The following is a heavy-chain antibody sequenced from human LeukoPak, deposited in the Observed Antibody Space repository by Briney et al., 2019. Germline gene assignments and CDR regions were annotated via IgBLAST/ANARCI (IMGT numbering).Heavy chain of an antibody. CDR3: ARASFIAAAGYFDY. CDR2: IIPILGIA. D-gene: IGHD6-13*01. J-gene: IGHJ4*02. Sequence: ASVKVSCKASGGTFSSYAISWVRQAPGQGLEWMGRIIPILGIANYAQKFQGRVTITADKSTSAAYMELSSLRSEDTAVYYCARASFIAAAGYFDYWGQGTLVTVSS. V-gene: IGHV1-69*04. CDR1: GGTFSSYA.